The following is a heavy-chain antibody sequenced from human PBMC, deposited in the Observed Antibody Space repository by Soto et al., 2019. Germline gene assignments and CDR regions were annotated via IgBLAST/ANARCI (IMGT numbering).Heavy chain of an antibody. CDR3: AKIGYYDSSVYPPTGDY. J-gene: IGHJ4*02. V-gene: IGHV3-23*01. CDR1: GFTFSSYA. Sequence: EVQLLESGGGLVQPGGSLRLSCAASGFTFSSYAMSWVRQAPGKGLEWVSAISGSGGSTYYADSVKGRFTISRDNSKNTLYLQMNSLRAEDTAVYYCAKIGYYDSSVYPPTGDYWGQGTLVTVSS. CDR2: ISGSGGST. D-gene: IGHD3-22*01.